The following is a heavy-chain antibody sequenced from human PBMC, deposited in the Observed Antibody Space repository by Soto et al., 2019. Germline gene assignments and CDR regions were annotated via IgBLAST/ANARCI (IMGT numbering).Heavy chain of an antibody. CDR1: GGYALSGAHY. CDR2: IFFSGDT. Sequence: SETLSLTCAVPGGYALSGAHYCTWVRQRTGKALEWIEKIFFSGDTNYNPALKSRLFFSIDTANNQFSLKLTSVTPADTAIYYCARNNYGGMLDCWGPGTLVTVSS. CDR3: ARNNYGGMLDC. J-gene: IGHJ4*02. V-gene: IGHV4-31*11. D-gene: IGHD5-18*01.